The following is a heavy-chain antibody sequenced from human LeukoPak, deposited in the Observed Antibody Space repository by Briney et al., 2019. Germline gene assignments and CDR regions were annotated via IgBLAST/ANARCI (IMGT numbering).Heavy chain of an antibody. V-gene: IGHV3-48*01. CDR1: GFIFSQYS. CDR3: ARDAGNSGYGCDL. Sequence: GGSLRLSCAASGFIFSQYSMNWVRQAPGKGLEWASHIRSSSETFYADSVKGRFTISRDNARNSLYLQMNNLRGEDTAIYYCARDAGNSGYGCDLWGQGTLVTVSS. D-gene: IGHD5-12*01. J-gene: IGHJ5*02. CDR2: IRSSSET.